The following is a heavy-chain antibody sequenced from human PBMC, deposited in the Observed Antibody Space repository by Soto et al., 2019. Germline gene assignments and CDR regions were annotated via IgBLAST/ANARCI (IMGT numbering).Heavy chain of an antibody. D-gene: IGHD6-19*01. V-gene: IGHV1-18*04. J-gene: IGHJ6*02. CDR2: ISAYNGDT. CDR1: GYTFTSYG. CDR3: AREMGIAVAGTYYYYGMDV. Sequence: ASVKVSCKASGYTFTSYGISWVRQAPGQGLEWMGWISAYNGDTNYAQKLQGRVTMTTDTSTSTAYMELRSLRSDDTAVYYCAREMGIAVAGTYYYYGMDVWGQGTTVTVSS.